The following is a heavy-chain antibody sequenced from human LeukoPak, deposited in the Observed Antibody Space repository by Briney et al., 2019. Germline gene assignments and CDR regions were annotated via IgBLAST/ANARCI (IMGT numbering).Heavy chain of an antibody. J-gene: IGHJ4*02. D-gene: IGHD6-19*01. Sequence: SETLSLTCAVSGYSISSGYYWGWIRQPPGQGLEWIGSIYHSGSTYYNPSLKSRVTISVDTSKNQFSLKLSSVTAADTAVYYCARSLAEDSSGWYEGAAFDYWGQGTLVTVSS. CDR2: IYHSGST. CDR1: GYSISSGYY. CDR3: ARSLAEDSSGWYEGAAFDY. V-gene: IGHV4-38-2*01.